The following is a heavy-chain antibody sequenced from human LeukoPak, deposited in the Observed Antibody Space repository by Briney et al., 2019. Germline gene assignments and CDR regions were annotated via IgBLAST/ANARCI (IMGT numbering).Heavy chain of an antibody. D-gene: IGHD1-1*01. J-gene: IGHJ1*01. CDR3: VRGAGPGTPFD. CDR1: GFTFSLSW. V-gene: IGHV3-74*01. Sequence: GGSLRLSCAASGFTFSLSWMHWVRQAPGKGLEWVSSINYDARSRTYADSVKGRLTISRDNAENTLFLQMNSLRVEDTAIYSCVRGAGPGTPFDWGQGVLVTVSS. CDR2: INYDARSR.